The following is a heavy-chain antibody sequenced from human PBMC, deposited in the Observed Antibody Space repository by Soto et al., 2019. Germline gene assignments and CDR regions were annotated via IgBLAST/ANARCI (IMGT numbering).Heavy chain of an antibody. CDR2: ISGSGGST. CDR1: GFTFSSYA. V-gene: IGHV3-23*01. D-gene: IGHD3-10*01. J-gene: IGHJ5*02. Sequence: GGSLRLSCAASGFTFSSYAMSWVRQAPGKGLEWVSAISGSGGSTYYADSVKGRFTISRDNSKNTLYLQMNSLRAEDTAVYYCAIPRGGITMVRGVIPWFDPWGQGTLVTVSS. CDR3: AIPRGGITMVRGVIPWFDP.